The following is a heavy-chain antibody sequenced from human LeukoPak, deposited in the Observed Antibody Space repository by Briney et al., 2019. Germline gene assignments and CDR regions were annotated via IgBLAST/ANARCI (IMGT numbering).Heavy chain of an antibody. V-gene: IGHV4-30-2*01. CDR2: IYHSGST. Sequence: SQTLSLTCTVSGSSISSGGYYWSWIRQPPGKGLEWIGYIYHSGSTYYNPSLKSRVTISVDRSKNQFSLKLSSVTAADTAVYYCASEAAGWTPSGDYWGQGTLVTVSS. CDR3: ASEAAGWTPSGDY. CDR1: GSSISSGGYY. D-gene: IGHD6-13*01. J-gene: IGHJ4*02.